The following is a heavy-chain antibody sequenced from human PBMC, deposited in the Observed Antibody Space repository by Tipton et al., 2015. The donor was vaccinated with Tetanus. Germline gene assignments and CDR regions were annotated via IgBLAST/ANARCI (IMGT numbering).Heavy chain of an antibody. V-gene: IGHV5-51*01. CDR3: AKGDPGNFDS. J-gene: IGHJ4*02. CDR2: IYPGDSDT. CDR1: GYRFSSYW. Sequence: QSGAEVKEAGESLRISCKASGYRFSSYWIAWVRQMPGKGLEWGGLIYPGDSDTKISPSFRGQVTFSVDKSITTAYLQWSSLKASDTAIYYCAKGDPGNFDSWGQGTQVIVSS. D-gene: IGHD3-9*01.